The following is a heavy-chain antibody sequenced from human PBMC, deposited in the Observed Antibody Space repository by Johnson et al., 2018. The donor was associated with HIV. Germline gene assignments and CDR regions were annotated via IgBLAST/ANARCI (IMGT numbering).Heavy chain of an antibody. CDR1: GFSFSTYW. CDR2: IDTEWSGT. CDR3: ARSRWADDAFDG. Sequence: EMQLVESGGRLVQPGGSLRLSCAASGFSFSTYWMHWVRRVPGKGLVWVSRIDTEWSGTTYADSVKGRFTISRDNAKNTVYLQMISLRAEDMAVYYCARSRWADDAFDGWGQGTMVTVSS. D-gene: IGHD1-26*01. V-gene: IGHV3-74*02. J-gene: IGHJ3*01.